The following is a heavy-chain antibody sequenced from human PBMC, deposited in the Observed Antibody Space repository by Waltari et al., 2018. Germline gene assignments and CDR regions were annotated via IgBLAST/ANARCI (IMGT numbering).Heavy chain of an antibody. CDR3: TPLDY. Sequence: EVQLIESGGALVQPGGSLRLSCAASGFGFSNFRMNGVRQAPGKGLEWIAYISTGGSTIYYADSVKGRFTISRDNAKNSLYLQMNGLTDEDTAIYYCTPLDYWGRGALVTVSS. J-gene: IGHJ4*02. CDR1: GFGFSNFR. CDR2: ISTGGSTI. V-gene: IGHV3-48*02.